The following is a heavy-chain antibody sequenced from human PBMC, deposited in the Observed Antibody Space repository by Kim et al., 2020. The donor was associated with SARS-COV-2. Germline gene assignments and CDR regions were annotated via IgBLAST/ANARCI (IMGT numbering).Heavy chain of an antibody. CDR3: ARGRLIGYCSGGSCSFTPFDY. V-gene: IGHV3-21*06. CDR2: ISSSPSSSYI. J-gene: IGHJ4*02. CDR1: GFTFSSHT. D-gene: IGHD2-15*01. Sequence: GGSLRLSCAASGFTFSSHTMNWVRQAPGKGLEWISSISSSPSSSYIYYTDSVKGRFTISRDNAKNSLYLQMNSLRVEDTAVYYYARGRLIGYCSGGSCSFTPFDYWGQGTLVTVSS.